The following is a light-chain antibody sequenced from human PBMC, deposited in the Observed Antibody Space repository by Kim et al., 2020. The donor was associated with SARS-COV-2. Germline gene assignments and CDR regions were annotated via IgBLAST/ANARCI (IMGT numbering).Light chain of an antibody. V-gene: IGLV3-1*01. CDR3: QAWDSSTKGV. CDR2: QDD. J-gene: IGLJ3*02. CDR1: KLWAEY. Sequence: VSPGQTATITCSRDKLWAEYLSCYQQRPGQPPVLVIYQDDKRPPGIPERISGSNSGNTATLTISGTQATDEADYYCQAWDSSTKGVFGGGTKVTVL.